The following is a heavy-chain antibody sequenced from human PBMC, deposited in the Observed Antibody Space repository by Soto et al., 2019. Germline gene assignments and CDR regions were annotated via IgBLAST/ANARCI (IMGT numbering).Heavy chain of an antibody. CDR1: GYTFNTYY. CDR2: IHPSGGGT. D-gene: IGHD2-21*02. V-gene: IGHV1-46*02. J-gene: IGHJ4*02. CDR3: ARGGPIAVVTASFDN. Sequence: QVQLVQSGAEVRKPGASVKVSCKPSGYTFNTYYLHWLRQAPGQALEWMGVIHPSGGGTTYAQKLLGRVPVTRDTSTTTVFMELSSLRSDDTAVYYCARGGPIAVVTASFDNWGQGTLVTVSS.